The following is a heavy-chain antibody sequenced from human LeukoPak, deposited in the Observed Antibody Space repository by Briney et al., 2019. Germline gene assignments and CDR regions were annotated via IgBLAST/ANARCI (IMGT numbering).Heavy chain of an antibody. Sequence: GGSLRLSCAASGFTVSSNYMSWVRQAPGKGLEWVSAIYSGGSTYYADSVKGRFTISRDNSKNTLYLQMNSLRAEDTAVYYCARDQTVPPGDAFDIWGQGTMVTVSS. CDR1: GFTVSSNY. V-gene: IGHV3-53*01. CDR3: ARDQTVPPGDAFDI. D-gene: IGHD4-17*01. J-gene: IGHJ3*02. CDR2: IYSGGST.